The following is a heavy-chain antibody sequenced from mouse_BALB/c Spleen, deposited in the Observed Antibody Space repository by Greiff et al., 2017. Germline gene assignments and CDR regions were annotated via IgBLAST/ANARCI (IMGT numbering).Heavy chain of an antibody. D-gene: IGHD4-1*01. J-gene: IGHJ4*01. V-gene: IGHV6-6*02. CDR3: TREGLGPLYAMDY. Sequence: EVKLVESGGGLVQPGGSMKLSCVASGFTFSNYWMNWVRQSPEKGLEWVAEIRLKSNNYATHYAESVKGRFTISRDDSKSSVYLQMNNLRAEDTGIYYCTREGLGPLYAMDYWGQGTSVTVSS. CDR1: GFTFSNYW. CDR2: IRLKSNNYAT.